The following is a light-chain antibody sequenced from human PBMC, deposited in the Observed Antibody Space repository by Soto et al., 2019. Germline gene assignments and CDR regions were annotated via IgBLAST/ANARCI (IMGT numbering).Light chain of an antibody. CDR3: HQYNNWPPWT. J-gene: IGKJ1*01. V-gene: IGKV3-15*01. Sequence: EIVMTQSPATLSVSPGERATLSCRASQSVSSNLAWYQQKPGQAPRLLIYGASTRATGSPARFSGSGSGTALTLSISILQSEDFAVYYCHQYNNWPPWTFGHGTKVEIK. CDR2: GAS. CDR1: QSVSSN.